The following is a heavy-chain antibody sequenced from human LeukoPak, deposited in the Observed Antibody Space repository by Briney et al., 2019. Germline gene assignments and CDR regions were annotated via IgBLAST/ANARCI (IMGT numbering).Heavy chain of an antibody. CDR3: ASPGVDTAMGHFDY. V-gene: IGHV4-39*01. J-gene: IGHJ4*02. Sequence: SETLSLTCTVSGGSISSSSYYWGWIRQPPGKGLERIGSIYYSESTYYNPSLKGRVTISVHTSKNQFSRKLSSMTAADTAVYYCASPGVDTAMGHFDYWGQGTLVTVSS. D-gene: IGHD5-18*01. CDR1: GGSISSSSYY. CDR2: IYYSEST.